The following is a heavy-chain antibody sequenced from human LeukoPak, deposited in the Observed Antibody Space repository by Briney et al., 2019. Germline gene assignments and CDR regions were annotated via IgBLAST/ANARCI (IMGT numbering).Heavy chain of an antibody. CDR2: IHPGDSDA. CDR1: GYSFTSYR. Sequence: GESLKISCKGSGYSFTSYRIGWVRQMPGKGLEWMGIIHPGDSDARYGPSFQGQVTISVDKSISTAYLQWSSLKASDTAVYYCARLMDVWGKGTTVTVSS. CDR3: ARLMDV. J-gene: IGHJ6*04. V-gene: IGHV5-51*01.